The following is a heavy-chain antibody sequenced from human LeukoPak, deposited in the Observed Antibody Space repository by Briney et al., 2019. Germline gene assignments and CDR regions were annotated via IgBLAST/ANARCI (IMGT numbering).Heavy chain of an antibody. J-gene: IGHJ3*02. CDR3: ARDRLYSRDAFDI. CDR1: GGSISSYY. V-gene: IGHV4-59*01. D-gene: IGHD6-13*01. CDR2: IYYSGST. Sequence: SGTLSLTCAVSGGSISSYYWSWIRQPPGKGLEWIGYIYYSGSTNYNPSLKSRVTISVDTSKNQFSLKLSAVTAADTAVYYCARDRLYSRDAFDIWGQGTTVTVSS.